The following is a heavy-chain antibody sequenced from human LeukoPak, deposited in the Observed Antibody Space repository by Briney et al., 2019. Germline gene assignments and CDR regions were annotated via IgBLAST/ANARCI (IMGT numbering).Heavy chain of an antibody. CDR3: ARSVSWGLLVRDDAFDI. V-gene: IGHV4-59*08. Sequence: PSETLSLTCTVSGGSISSYYWSWIRQPPGKGLEWIGYIYYSGSTNYNPSLKSQVTISVDTSKNQFSLKLSSVTAADTAVYYCARSVSWGLLVRDDAFDIWGQGTMVTVSS. J-gene: IGHJ3*02. D-gene: IGHD2-21*01. CDR2: IYYSGST. CDR1: GGSISSYY.